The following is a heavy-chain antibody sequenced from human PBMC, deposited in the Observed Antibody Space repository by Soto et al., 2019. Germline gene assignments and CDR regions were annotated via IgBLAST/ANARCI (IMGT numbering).Heavy chain of an antibody. CDR2: VNPILNIP. D-gene: IGHD2-15*01. J-gene: IGHJ6*02. CDR3: ARYRHCSSGSFNGYKIMDL. CDR1: RGLFSSYV. V-gene: IGHV1-69*04. Sequence: QVQLVQSGAEVKKPGSSVKVSCKAPRGLFSSYVFNWVRQAPGQGLELMGGVNPILNIPDYAQKFQGRVTITADDSTGTVYMELSSLSSDDTATYFCARYRHCSSGSFNGYKIMDLWGQGNTITVAS.